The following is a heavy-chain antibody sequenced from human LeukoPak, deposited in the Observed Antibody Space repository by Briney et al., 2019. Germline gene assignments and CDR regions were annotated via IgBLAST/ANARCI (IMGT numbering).Heavy chain of an antibody. CDR2: INPSGGST. V-gene: IGHV1-46*01. CDR3: ARDRSGYDFYY. J-gene: IGHJ4*02. Sequence: ASVRVSCKASGYTFTSYYMHWVRQAPGQGLEWMGIINPSGGSTSYAQKFQGRVTMTRDTSTSTVYMELSSLRSEDTAVYYCARDRSGYDFYYWGQGTLVTVSS. D-gene: IGHD5-12*01. CDR1: GYTFTSYY.